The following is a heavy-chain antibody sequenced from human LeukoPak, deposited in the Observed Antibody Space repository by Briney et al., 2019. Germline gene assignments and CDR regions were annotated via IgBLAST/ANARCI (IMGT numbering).Heavy chain of an antibody. CDR3: ARDPLAVVTPVVAFDI. V-gene: IGHV4-61*01. CDR1: GSSVSSGSYY. J-gene: IGHJ3*02. Sequence: SETLSLTCTVSGSSVSSGSYYWSWIRQPPGKGLEWIGYIYYSGSTNYNPSLKSRVTISVDTSKNQFSLKLSSVTAADTAVYYCARDPLAVVTPVVAFDIWGQGTMVTVSS. CDR2: IYYSGST. D-gene: IGHD4-23*01.